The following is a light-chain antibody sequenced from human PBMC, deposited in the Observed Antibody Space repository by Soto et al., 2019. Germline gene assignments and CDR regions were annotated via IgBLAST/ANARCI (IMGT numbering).Light chain of an antibody. CDR2: NTN. J-gene: IGLJ2*01. Sequence: QSMLTQPPSASGTPGQRVTISCSGSSSNIGSKPVNWYQQLPGAAPKLLIHNTNQRPSGVPDRFSGSKSGTSASLAISGLQSDDEAHYYCAAWDDSLNGLVFGGGTKVTVL. V-gene: IGLV1-44*01. CDR3: AAWDDSLNGLV. CDR1: SSNIGSKP.